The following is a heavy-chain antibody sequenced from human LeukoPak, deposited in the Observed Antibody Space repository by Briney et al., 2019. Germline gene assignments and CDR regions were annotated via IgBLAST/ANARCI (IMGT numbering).Heavy chain of an antibody. CDR3: AKALEQETVIATDS. Sequence: GGSLRLSCAASGFTLSTYAMSWVRHAPGKGVEGVSFIGGSGGSTYYAESVKGRFTISRDNSKNTMYLQMNSLRAEDTSIYSRAKALEQETVIATDSWGQGTLVTVS. CDR2: IGGSGGST. V-gene: IGHV3-23*01. D-gene: IGHD6-13*01. J-gene: IGHJ4*02. CDR1: GFTLSTYA.